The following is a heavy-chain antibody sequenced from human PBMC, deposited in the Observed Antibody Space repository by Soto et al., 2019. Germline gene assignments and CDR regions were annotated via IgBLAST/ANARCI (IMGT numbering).Heavy chain of an antibody. J-gene: IGHJ4*02. D-gene: IGHD6-19*01. CDR2: IIPILGIA. CDR3: ARVPNVAGPLNYFAY. V-gene: IGHV1-69*02. Sequence: SVKVSCKASGGTFSSYTISWVRQAPGQGLEWMGRIIPILGIANYAQKFQGRVTITADKSTSTAYMELSSLRSEDTAVYYCARVPNVAGPLNYFAYRAQGTLVPASS. CDR1: GGTFSSYT.